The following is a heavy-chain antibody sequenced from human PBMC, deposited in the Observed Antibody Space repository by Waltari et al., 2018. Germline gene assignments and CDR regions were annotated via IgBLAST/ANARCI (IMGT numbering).Heavy chain of an antibody. CDR3: AREDSSGWYGGFDY. V-gene: IGHV1-2*02. CDR2: INPSSGGT. D-gene: IGHD6-19*01. Sequence: QVQLVQSGAEVKKPGASVKVSCKASGYTFTGYYMHWVRQAPGQGLEWMGWINPSSGGTNYAQKFQGRVTMTRDTSISTAYMELSRLRSDDTAVYYWAREDSSGWYGGFDYWGQGTLVTVSS. CDR1: GYTFTGYY. J-gene: IGHJ4*02.